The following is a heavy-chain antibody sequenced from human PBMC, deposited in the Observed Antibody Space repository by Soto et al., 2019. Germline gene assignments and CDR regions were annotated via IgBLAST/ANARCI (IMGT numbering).Heavy chain of an antibody. D-gene: IGHD2-15*01. CDR3: ARKDCSGASCYSSDWFDP. CDR1: GYSFTNYW. Sequence: SGESLKISCKGSGYSFTNYWIGWVRQMPGKGLEWMGIIYPGDSDTRYSPSFQGQVTISADKSISTAYLQWSSLKASDTAIYYCARKDCSGASCYSSDWFDPWGQGTLVTVSS. V-gene: IGHV5-51*01. J-gene: IGHJ5*02. CDR2: IYPGDSDT.